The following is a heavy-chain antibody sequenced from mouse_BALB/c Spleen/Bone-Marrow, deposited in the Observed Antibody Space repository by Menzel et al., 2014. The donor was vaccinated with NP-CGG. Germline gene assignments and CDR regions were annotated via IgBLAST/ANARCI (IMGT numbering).Heavy chain of an antibody. D-gene: IGHD4-1*01. Sequence: VQLQQSGAELVRPGTSVKVSCKASGYAFTNYLIEWVKQRPGQGLEWIGVINPGSGGTNYSEKFKGKATLTADKSSSTAYMQLSSLTSDDSAVYFCARRLTGTSAVDYWGQGTSVTVSS. CDR2: INPGSGGT. CDR3: ARRLTGTSAVDY. CDR1: GYAFTNYL. J-gene: IGHJ4*01. V-gene: IGHV1-54*01.